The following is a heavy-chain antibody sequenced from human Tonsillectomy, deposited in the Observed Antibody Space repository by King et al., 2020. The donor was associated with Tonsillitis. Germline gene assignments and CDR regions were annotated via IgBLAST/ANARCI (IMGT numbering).Heavy chain of an antibody. CDR2: MNPNSGNT. CDR3: ARGRRYDILPGYLAYYGMDV. V-gene: IGHV1-8*01. J-gene: IGHJ6*02. Sequence: QLVQSGAEVKKPGASVKVSGKASGYTFTSYDINWVRQATGQGLEWMGWMNPNSGNTGYAQKFQGRVTMTRNTSISTAYMELSSLRSEDTAVYYCARGRRYDILPGYLAYYGMDVWGQGTTVTVSS. CDR1: GYTFTSYD. D-gene: IGHD3-9*01.